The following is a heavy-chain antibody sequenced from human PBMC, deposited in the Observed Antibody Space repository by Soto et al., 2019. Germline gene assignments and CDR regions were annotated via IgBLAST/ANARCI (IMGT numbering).Heavy chain of an antibody. D-gene: IGHD4-17*01. J-gene: IGHJ1*01. CDR3: ARVFSYGGNSGYRQY. CDR2: INPNNGDT. Sequence: ASVKVSCKDSGYMFTGYYMHWVRQAPGQGLEWMGWINPNNGDTNYIQKFQGRVTMTRDTSISTAYMELSRLISDDTAVYYFARVFSYGGNSGYRQYWGQGTLVTVSS. V-gene: IGHV1-2*02. CDR1: GYMFTGYY.